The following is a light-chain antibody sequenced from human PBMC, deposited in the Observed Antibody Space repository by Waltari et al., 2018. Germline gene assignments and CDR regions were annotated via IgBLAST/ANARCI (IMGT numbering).Light chain of an antibody. CDR3: QKYETLPAT. J-gene: IGKJ1*01. CDR2: DAS. V-gene: IGKV3-20*01. Sequence: SCRASQSVSKYLAWYQQKPGQAPMLLIYDASTSATGIPDRFSGSGWGTDFSLTISRLEPEDFAVYYCQKYETLPATFGQGTKVQMK. CDR1: QSVSKY.